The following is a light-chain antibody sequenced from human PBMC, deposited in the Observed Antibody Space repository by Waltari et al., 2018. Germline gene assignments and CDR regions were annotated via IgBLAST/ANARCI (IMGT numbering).Light chain of an antibody. CDR3: MQALEFPYT. Sequence: QCRLHSNGDNDLDWYLQKPGQSPQLLIYLASIRASGVPDRFSGSGSGTDFTLNITTVEADDVGVYYCMQALEFPYTFGRGTKL. CDR1: QCRLHSNGDND. J-gene: IGKJ2*01. V-gene: IGKV2-28*01. CDR2: LAS.